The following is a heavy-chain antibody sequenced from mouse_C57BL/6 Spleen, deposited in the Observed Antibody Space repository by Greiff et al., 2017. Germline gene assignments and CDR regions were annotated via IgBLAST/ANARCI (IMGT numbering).Heavy chain of an antibody. CDR1: GYTFTSYW. D-gene: IGHD2-4*01. Sequence: QVQLQQPGAELVKPGASVKMSCKASGYTFTSYWITWVKQRPGQGLEWIGDIYPGSGSTNYNEKFKSKATLTVDTSSSTAYMQLSSLTSEDSAVYYCARPYYEYDGGPFFAYWGQGTLVTVSA. J-gene: IGHJ3*01. CDR3: ARPYYEYDGGPFFAY. CDR2: IYPGSGST. V-gene: IGHV1-55*01.